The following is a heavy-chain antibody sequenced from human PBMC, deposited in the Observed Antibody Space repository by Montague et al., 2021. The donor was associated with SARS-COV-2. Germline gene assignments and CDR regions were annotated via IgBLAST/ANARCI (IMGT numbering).Heavy chain of an antibody. CDR2: INHSGRT. V-gene: IGHV4-34*01. Sequence: SETLSLTCAVYGVSLSGYYWSWIRQAPGKGLEWIGEINHSGRTNYNPSLKSRVTISVDTSTNQFSLNLNSVTAADTAVYYCARVSGCSNTNCYASSLFDSWGQGTLVAVSS. CDR1: GVSLSGYY. CDR3: ARVSGCSNTNCYASSLFDS. D-gene: IGHD2-2*01. J-gene: IGHJ4*02.